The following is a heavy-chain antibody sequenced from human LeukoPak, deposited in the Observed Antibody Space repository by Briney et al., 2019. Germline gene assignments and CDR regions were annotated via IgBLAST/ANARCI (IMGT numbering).Heavy chain of an antibody. CDR1: GASISSYY. CDR3: ARLSADSSSSRGFDY. V-gene: IGHV4-4*07. J-gene: IGHJ4*02. Sequence: PSETLSLTCTVSGASISSYYWTWIRQPAGKGLDWIGRIYTSGSTNYNPSLKSRVAMSVDTSKNQFSLKLSSVTAADTAVYYCARLSADSSSSRGFDYWGQGTLVTVSS. CDR2: IYTSGST. D-gene: IGHD2-2*01.